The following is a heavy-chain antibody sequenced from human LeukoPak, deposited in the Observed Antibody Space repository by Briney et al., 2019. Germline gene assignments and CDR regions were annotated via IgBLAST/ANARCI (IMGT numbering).Heavy chain of an antibody. CDR2: INHSGST. D-gene: IGHD2-2*01. J-gene: IGHJ1*01. V-gene: IGHV4-34*01. Sequence: SETLSLTCAVYGGSFSGYYWSWIRQPPGKGLERIGEINHSGSTNYNPSLKSRVTISVDTSKNQFSLKLSSVTAADTAVYYCARLADCSSTSCLEYFQHWGQGTLVTVSS. CDR1: GGSFSGYY. CDR3: ARLADCSSTSCLEYFQH.